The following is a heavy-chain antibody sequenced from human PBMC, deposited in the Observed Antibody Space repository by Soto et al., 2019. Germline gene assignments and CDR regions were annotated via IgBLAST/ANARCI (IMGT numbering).Heavy chain of an antibody. Sequence: ASVKVSCKASGYTFTGYYMHWVRQAPGQGLEWMGWINPNSGGTNYAQKFQGRVTMTRDTSISTAYMELSRLRSDDTAVYYCASSLAYCGGDCYSLYYYYGMDVWG. CDR3: ASSLAYCGGDCYSLYYYYGMDV. CDR2: INPNSGGT. V-gene: IGHV1-2*02. CDR1: GYTFTGYY. J-gene: IGHJ6*02. D-gene: IGHD2-21*02.